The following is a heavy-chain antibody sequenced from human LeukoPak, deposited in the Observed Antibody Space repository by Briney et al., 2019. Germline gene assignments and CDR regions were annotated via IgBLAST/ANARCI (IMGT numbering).Heavy chain of an antibody. J-gene: IGHJ4*02. Sequence: GGSLRLSCAASGFTFSTYTMNWVRQAPGKGLEWVSSISTTSTYIYYADSLKGRFTISRDNAKNSLYLQMNSLRAEDTAVYYCARTNYYDSSGYFPPGCWGQGTLVTVSS. CDR3: ARTNYYDSSGYFPPGC. D-gene: IGHD3-22*01. CDR1: GFTFSTYT. V-gene: IGHV3-21*01. CDR2: ISTTSTYI.